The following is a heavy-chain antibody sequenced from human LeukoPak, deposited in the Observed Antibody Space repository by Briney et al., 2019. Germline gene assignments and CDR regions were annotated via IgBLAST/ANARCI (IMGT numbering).Heavy chain of an antibody. Sequence: GGSLRLSCAASGFTFSSYSMNWVRQAPGKGLEWVSYISSSSSTIYYADSMKGRFTISRDNAKNSLYLQMNSLRAEDTAVYYCARDDAAADYYYYYGMDVWGQGTTVTVSS. CDR3: ARDDAAADYYYYYGMDV. J-gene: IGHJ6*02. CDR2: ISSSSSTI. V-gene: IGHV3-48*01. D-gene: IGHD2-2*01. CDR1: GFTFSSYS.